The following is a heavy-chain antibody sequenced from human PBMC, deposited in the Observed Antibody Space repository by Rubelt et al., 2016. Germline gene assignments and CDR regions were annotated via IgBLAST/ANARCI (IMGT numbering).Heavy chain of an antibody. CDR1: GYTFTSYG. J-gene: IGHJ3*02. V-gene: IGHV1-18*01. Sequence: QVQLVQSGAEVKKPGASVKVSCKASGYTFTSYGISWVRQAPGQGLEWMGWISAYNGNTNYAQKRQGRVTMTTDTSTSTAYMELRSLRADDTAVYYCARDRTWLVPGLDAFDIWGQGTMVTVSS. CDR2: ISAYNGNT. D-gene: IGHD6-19*01. CDR3: ARDRTWLVPGLDAFDI.